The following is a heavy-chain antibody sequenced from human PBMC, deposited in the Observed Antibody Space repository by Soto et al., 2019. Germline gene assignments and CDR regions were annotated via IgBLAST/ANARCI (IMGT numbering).Heavy chain of an antibody. J-gene: IGHJ4*02. D-gene: IGHD3-10*01. CDR3: VRLSGSGSSESEY. V-gene: IGHV5-51*01. CDR1: GYHFTSYW. CDR2: IYPRDSDT. Sequence: PGESLKISCKGSGYHFTSYWTGWVRQMPGKGLEWMGIIYPRDSDTRYSPSLQGQVTISADKSISTAYLQWSSLKASDTAMYYCVRLSGSGSSESEYWGQGTLVTVSS.